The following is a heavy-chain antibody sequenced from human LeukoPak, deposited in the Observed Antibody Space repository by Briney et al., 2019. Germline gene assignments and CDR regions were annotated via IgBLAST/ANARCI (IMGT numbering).Heavy chain of an antibody. D-gene: IGHD1-14*01. CDR1: GFTLDDYA. J-gene: IGHJ6*02. V-gene: IGHV3-9*01. Sequence: GGSLRLSCAASGFTLDDYAMHWVRQAPGKGLEWVSGISWNSGSIGYADSVKGRFTISRDNAKNSLYLQMNSLRAEDTAIYYCIKDIRPGGMDVWGQGITVTVSS. CDR2: ISWNSGSI. CDR3: IKDIRPGGMDV.